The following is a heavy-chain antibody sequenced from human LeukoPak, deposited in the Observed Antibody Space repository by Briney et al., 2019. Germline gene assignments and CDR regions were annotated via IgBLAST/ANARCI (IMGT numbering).Heavy chain of an antibody. Sequence: PSETLSLTCTVSGGSISSGDYYWSWIRQPPGKGLEWIGYIYYSRSTYYNPSLKGRVTISVDTSKNQFSLKLSSVTAADTAVYYCARGDVVVVAVTGWYFDLWGRGTLVTVSS. CDR1: GGSISSGDYY. J-gene: IGHJ2*01. CDR2: IYYSRST. V-gene: IGHV4-30-4*08. D-gene: IGHD2-15*01. CDR3: ARGDVVVVAVTGWYFDL.